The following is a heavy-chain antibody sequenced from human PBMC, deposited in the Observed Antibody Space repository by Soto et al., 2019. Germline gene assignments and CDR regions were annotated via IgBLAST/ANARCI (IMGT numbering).Heavy chain of an antibody. Sequence: GGSLRLSCVTSGFTFSRYSMHWFRQAPGKGLEWVAVTSSDGGTKFYADSVKGRFTVSRDNSKNTLYLQMNSLRPEDTALYYCAREVVLTEWYFDNWGQGILVTVSS. CDR2: TSSDGGTK. J-gene: IGHJ4*02. V-gene: IGHV3-30-3*01. D-gene: IGHD2-21*01. CDR1: GFTFSRYS. CDR3: AREVVLTEWYFDN.